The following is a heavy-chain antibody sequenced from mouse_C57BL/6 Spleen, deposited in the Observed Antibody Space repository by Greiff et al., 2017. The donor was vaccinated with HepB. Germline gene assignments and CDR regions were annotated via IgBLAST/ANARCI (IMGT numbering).Heavy chain of an antibody. CDR1: GFTFTSYW. CDR2: IYPSDSET. V-gene: IGHV1-61*01. D-gene: IGHD2-2*01. J-gene: IGHJ2*01. CDR3: ARSMVTAYYFDY. Sequence: QVQLQQPGAELVRPGSSVKLSCKASGFTFTSYWMDWVKQRPGQGLEWIGNIYPSDSETHYNQKFKDKATLTVDKSSSTAYMQLSSLTSEDSAVYYCARSMVTAYYFDYWGQGTTLTVSS.